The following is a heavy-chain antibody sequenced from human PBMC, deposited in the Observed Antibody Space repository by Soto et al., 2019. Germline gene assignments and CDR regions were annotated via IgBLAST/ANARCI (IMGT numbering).Heavy chain of an antibody. D-gene: IGHD2-15*01. Sequence: QVQLVESGGGVVQPGRSLRLSCAASGFTFSSYAMHWVRQAPGKGLEWVAVISYDGSNKYYADSVKGRFTISRDNSKNPLYLQMNSLRAEDTAVYYCARSYGGNGYFDYWGQGTLVTVSS. V-gene: IGHV3-30-3*01. CDR3: ARSYGGNGYFDY. CDR2: ISYDGSNK. J-gene: IGHJ4*02. CDR1: GFTFSSYA.